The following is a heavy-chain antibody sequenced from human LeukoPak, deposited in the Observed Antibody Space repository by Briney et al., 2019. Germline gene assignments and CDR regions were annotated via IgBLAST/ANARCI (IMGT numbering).Heavy chain of an antibody. V-gene: IGHV4-39*07. J-gene: IGHJ3*02. Sequence: SETLSLTCTVSSASIRSSNYYWGWIRQPPGKGLGWIGSIYYNGNTYYNPSLKSRVTISVDTSKNQFSLKLSSVTAADTAVYYCAIDSSSWYFNAFDIWGQGTMVTVSS. D-gene: IGHD6-13*01. CDR3: AIDSSSWYFNAFDI. CDR2: IYYNGNT. CDR1: SASIRSSNYY.